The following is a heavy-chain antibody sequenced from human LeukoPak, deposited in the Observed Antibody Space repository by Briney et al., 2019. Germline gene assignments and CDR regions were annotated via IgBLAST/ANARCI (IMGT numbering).Heavy chain of an antibody. CDR2: ISRSGSTI. D-gene: IGHD1-1*01. J-gene: IGHJ3*02. V-gene: IGHV3-11*01. Sequence: PGESLTLSCAASGFTFSDYYMSWIRQAPGKGLEWVSYISRSGSTIYYADSVKGRFTISRDNAKNSLYLQMNSLRAEDTAVYYCARWKRFSGSRPLEDAFDIWGQGTMVTVSS. CDR1: GFTFSDYY. CDR3: ARWKRFSGSRPLEDAFDI.